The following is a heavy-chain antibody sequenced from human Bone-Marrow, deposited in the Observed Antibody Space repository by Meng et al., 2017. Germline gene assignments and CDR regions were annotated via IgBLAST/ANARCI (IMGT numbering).Heavy chain of an antibody. V-gene: IGHV1-69*01. CDR3: ARVPGPRVGWFDP. CDR2: ITPIFGTA. J-gene: IGHJ5*02. D-gene: IGHD1-26*01. CDR1: GATGRRTA. Sequence: VQLLRAGGKEKNPGDAESVSDKASGATGRRTAISGVRQSPGQGLEWMGGITPIFGTANYAQKFQGRVTITADESTSTAYMELSSLRSEDTAVYYCARVPGPRVGWFDPWGQGTLVTVSS.